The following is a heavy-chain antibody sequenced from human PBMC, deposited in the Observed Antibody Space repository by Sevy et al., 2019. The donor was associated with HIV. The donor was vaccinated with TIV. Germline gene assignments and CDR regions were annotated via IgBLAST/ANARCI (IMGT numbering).Heavy chain of an antibody. CDR1: GFTFTDYY. CDR2: ISGSGSGI. J-gene: IGHJ4*02. Sequence: GGPLRLSCAASGFTFTDYYMSWLRQAPGKGLEWVAYISGSGSGILYADSVKGRCNISRDNAKKSLYLQMNSLRVDETAVYYCARVALVATMVDYWGQGTLVTVSS. V-gene: IGHV3-11*01. CDR3: ARVALVATMVDY. D-gene: IGHD5-12*01.